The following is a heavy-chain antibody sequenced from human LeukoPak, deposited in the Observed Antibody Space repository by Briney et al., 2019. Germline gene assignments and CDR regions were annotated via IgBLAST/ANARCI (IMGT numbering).Heavy chain of an antibody. J-gene: IGHJ4*02. Sequence: SETLSLTCTVSGGSISSDYWSWIRQPPGKGLEWIGYIYYSGSTNYNPSLKSRVTISVDTSKNQFSLKLSSVTAADTAVYYCAKLRVQNYGGNWGFDYWGQGTLVTVSS. CDR2: IYYSGST. D-gene: IGHD4-23*01. V-gene: IGHV4-59*08. CDR3: AKLRVQNYGGNWGFDY. CDR1: GGSISSDY.